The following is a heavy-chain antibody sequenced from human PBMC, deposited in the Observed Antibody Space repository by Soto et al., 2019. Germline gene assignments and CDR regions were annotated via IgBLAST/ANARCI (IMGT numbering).Heavy chain of an antibody. CDR3: ARIPVHTYMIYWSDP. CDR2: VYFSGST. D-gene: IGHD3-16*01. V-gene: IGHV4-61*08. CDR1: GDTVSSVDYY. J-gene: IGHJ5*02. Sequence: QVQLQESGPGLVRPWETLSLTCSVSGDTVSSVDYYWGWIRQPPAKGLEWIGHVYFSGSTKYIPSLKGLLTMSVDTGKNPFSLTRNSVTAADTAVYYCARIPVHTYMIYWSDPWGQGTQVTVSS.